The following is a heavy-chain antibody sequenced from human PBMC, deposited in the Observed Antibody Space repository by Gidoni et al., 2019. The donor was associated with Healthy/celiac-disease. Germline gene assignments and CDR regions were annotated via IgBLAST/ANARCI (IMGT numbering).Heavy chain of an antibody. Sequence: QVQLQESGPGLVKPSQTLSLTCTVSGGPISSGGYYWSWIRQHPAKGLEWIGYIYYSGSTYYNPSLKSRVTISVDTSKNQFSLKLSSVTAADTAVYYCARAPVYDSSFGWFDPWGQGTLVTVSS. CDR1: GGPISSGGYY. CDR2: IYYSGST. V-gene: IGHV4-31*03. D-gene: IGHD3-22*01. J-gene: IGHJ5*02. CDR3: ARAPVYDSSFGWFDP.